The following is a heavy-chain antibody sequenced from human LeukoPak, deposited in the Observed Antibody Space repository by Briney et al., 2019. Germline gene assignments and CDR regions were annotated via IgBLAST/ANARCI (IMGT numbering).Heavy chain of an antibody. D-gene: IGHD3-22*01. CDR2: IYYSGST. CDR3: ARDEGSAYPFDY. V-gene: IGHV4-34*11. CDR1: GGSFSGYY. J-gene: IGHJ4*02. Sequence: SETLSLTCAVYGGSFSGYYWGWIRQPPGKGLEWIGSIYYSGSTYYNPSLKSRVTISVDTSKNQFSLNLNSVTAADTAVYFCARDEGSAYPFDYWGQGTLVTVSS.